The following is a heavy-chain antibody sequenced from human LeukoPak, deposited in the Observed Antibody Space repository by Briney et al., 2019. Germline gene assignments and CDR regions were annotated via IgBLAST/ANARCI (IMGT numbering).Heavy chain of an antibody. V-gene: IGHV3-23*01. J-gene: IGHJ4*02. Sequence: PGGSLRLSCAASGFTFSSYAMSWVRQAPWKGLEWVSAISGSGGSTYYADSVKGRFTISRDNSKNTLYLQMNSLRAEDTAVYYCAKDQGNIVATAFDYWGQGTLVTVSS. CDR3: AKDQGNIVATAFDY. CDR1: GFTFSSYA. CDR2: ISGSGGST. D-gene: IGHD5-12*01.